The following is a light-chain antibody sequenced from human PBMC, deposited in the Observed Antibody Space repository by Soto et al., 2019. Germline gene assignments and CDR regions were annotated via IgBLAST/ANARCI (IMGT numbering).Light chain of an antibody. CDR2: AAS. Sequence: RSTPVGDRVPMTGQASQDIKNYLNWYQQKPGKAPKLLIYAASDLETGVPSRFSGSGSGTDFTFTINSLQPEDIATYYCQQSDILPLTFGGGTNADIK. CDR1: QDIKNY. J-gene: IGKJ4*01. CDR3: QQSDILPLT. V-gene: IGKV1-33*01.